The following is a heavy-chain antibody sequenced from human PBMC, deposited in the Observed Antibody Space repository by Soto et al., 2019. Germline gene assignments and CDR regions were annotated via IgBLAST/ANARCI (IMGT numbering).Heavy chain of an antibody. CDR1: GLTFSSYA. CDR2: ISGSGGST. CDR3: ASHPIGYGSGSYFNYYYYYMDV. Sequence: GGSLRLSCAASGLTFSSYAMSWVRQAPGKGLEWVSAISGSGGSTYYADSVKGRFTISRDNSKNTLYLQMNSLRAEDTAVYYCASHPIGYGSGSYFNYYYYYMDVWGKGTTVTVSS. D-gene: IGHD3-10*01. V-gene: IGHV3-23*01. J-gene: IGHJ6*03.